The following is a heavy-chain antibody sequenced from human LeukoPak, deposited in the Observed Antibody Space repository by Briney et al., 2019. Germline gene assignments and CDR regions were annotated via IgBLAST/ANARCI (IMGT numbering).Heavy chain of an antibody. D-gene: IGHD2-2*01. J-gene: IGHJ4*02. Sequence: ASVKVSCKASGYTFTSYGISWVRQAPGQGLEWMGWISAYNGNTNYAQKLQGRVTMTTDTSTSTAYMGLRSLRSDDTAVYYCARSDVGYCSSTSCSHFDYWGQGTLVTVSS. CDR2: ISAYNGNT. V-gene: IGHV1-18*01. CDR3: ARSDVGYCSSTSCSHFDY. CDR1: GYTFTSYG.